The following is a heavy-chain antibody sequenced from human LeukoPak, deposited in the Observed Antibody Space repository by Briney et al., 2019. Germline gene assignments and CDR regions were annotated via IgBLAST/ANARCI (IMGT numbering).Heavy chain of an antibody. V-gene: IGHV1-18*01. Sequence: ASVKVSCKASGYTFTSYGISWVRQAPGQGLEWMGWISAYNGNTNYAQKLQGRVTMTTDTSTSTAYMELRSLRSDDKAVYYCARDGGRYYYYYMDVWGKGTTVTVSS. CDR2: ISAYNGNT. D-gene: IGHD2-15*01. J-gene: IGHJ6*03. CDR1: GYTFTSYG. CDR3: ARDGGRYYYYYMDV.